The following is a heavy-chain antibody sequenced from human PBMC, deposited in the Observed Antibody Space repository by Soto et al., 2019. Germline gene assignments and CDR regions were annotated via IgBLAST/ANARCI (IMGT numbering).Heavy chain of an antibody. D-gene: IGHD6-19*01. J-gene: IGHJ4*02. CDR3: ARDSAVSGWYDY. Sequence: SETLSLTCTVSGASISGYHWGWIRQPPGKGLEWIGYLYYTGSTHYNPSLKSRVTMSVDTSKNQFSLKLSSVTAADTAVYYCARDSAVSGWYDYWGQGTLVT. CDR2: LYYTGST. V-gene: IGHV4-59*12. CDR1: GASISGYH.